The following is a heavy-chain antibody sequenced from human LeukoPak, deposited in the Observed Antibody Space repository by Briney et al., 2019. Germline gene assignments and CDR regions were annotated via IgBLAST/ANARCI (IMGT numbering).Heavy chain of an antibody. D-gene: IGHD3-10*01. Sequence: PETLSLTCAVYGVSFSGHYLTWIRQPPGKGLEWIGEINHSGSTTYNPSLNSRVTISVDTSKNQFSLKMSSVTAEDTAVYYCARPRYGSGSLDSWGQGTLVTVSS. J-gene: IGHJ4*02. CDR3: ARPRYGSGSLDS. V-gene: IGHV4-34*01. CDR2: INHSGST. CDR1: GVSFSGHY.